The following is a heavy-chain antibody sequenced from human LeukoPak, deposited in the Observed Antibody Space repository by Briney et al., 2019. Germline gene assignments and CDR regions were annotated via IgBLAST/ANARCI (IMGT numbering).Heavy chain of an antibody. CDR1: GFTVSSNY. Sequence: GGSLRLSWAASGFTVSSNYMSWVRQAPGKGLEWVSVIYSGGSTYYADSVKGRFTISRDNSKNTLYLQMNSLRAEDTAVYYCARGLGLKAFDIWGQGTMVTVSS. J-gene: IGHJ3*02. D-gene: IGHD6-19*01. V-gene: IGHV3-66*01. CDR2: IYSGGST. CDR3: ARGLGLKAFDI.